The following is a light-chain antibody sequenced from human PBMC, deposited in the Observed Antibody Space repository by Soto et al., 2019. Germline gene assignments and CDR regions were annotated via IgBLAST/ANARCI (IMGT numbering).Light chain of an antibody. V-gene: IGKV1-5*03. CDR1: QSISAW. J-gene: IGKJ1*01. CDR3: QQYNNWPWT. CDR2: KAS. Sequence: DIQMTQSPSTLSASVGDSVSINCRASQSISAWLAWYQQKPGKAPRLLIYKASTLEIGVPSRFSGSGSGTEFTLTISSLQSEDFAVYYCQQYNNWPWTFGQGTKV.